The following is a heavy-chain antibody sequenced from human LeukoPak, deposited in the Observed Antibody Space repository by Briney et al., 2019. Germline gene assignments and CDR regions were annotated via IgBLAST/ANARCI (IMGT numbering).Heavy chain of an antibody. D-gene: IGHD2-2*01. CDR2: ISAYNGNT. Sequence: ASVKVSCKASGYTFTSYGISWVRQAPGQGLEWMGWISAYNGNTKYAQKFQGRVTMTTDTSTSTAHMELRSLRSDDTAIYYCARTYLVVVPAASGYWGPGTLVTVSS. CDR1: GYTFTSYG. V-gene: IGHV1-18*01. CDR3: ARTYLVVVPAASGY. J-gene: IGHJ4*02.